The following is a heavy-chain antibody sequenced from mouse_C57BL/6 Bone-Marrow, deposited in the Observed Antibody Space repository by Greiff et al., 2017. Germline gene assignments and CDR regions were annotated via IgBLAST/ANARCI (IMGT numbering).Heavy chain of an antibody. CDR1: DSEVFPIAY. D-gene: IGHD2-5*01. J-gene: IGHJ3*01. CDR2: ILPSIGRT. V-gene: IGHV15-2*01. Sequence: LQESGSELRSPGSPVKLSCKDFDSEVFPIAYMSWVRQKPGHGFERIGGILPSIGRTIYGEKFEDKATLDADTLSNTAYLELHSLTSEDSAIYYCARDYSNLGFAYWGQGTLVTVSA. CDR3: ARDYSNLGFAY.